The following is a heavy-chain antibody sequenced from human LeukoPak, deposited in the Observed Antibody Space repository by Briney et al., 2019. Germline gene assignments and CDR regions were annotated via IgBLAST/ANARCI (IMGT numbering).Heavy chain of an antibody. D-gene: IGHD3-22*01. V-gene: IGHV4-38-2*02. CDR3: ARDAWKTYYYDSSGYYFDAFDI. CDR1: GYSISSGYS. Sequence: SETLSLTCAVSGYSISSGYSWGWIRQPPGKGLEWIGSIYHSGSTYYNPSLKSRVTISVDTSKNQFSLKLSSVTAADTAVYYCARDAWKTYYYDSSGYYFDAFDIWGQGTMVTVSS. J-gene: IGHJ3*02. CDR2: IYHSGST.